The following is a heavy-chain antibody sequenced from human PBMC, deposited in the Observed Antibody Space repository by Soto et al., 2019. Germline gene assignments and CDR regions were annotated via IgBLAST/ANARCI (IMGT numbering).Heavy chain of an antibody. CDR2: ISGSGGST. Sequence: PGGSLRLSCAASGFPFSSYAMSWVRQAPGKGLEWVSGISGSGGSTYYADSVKGRFTISRDSSKNTLYLQMNSLRAEDTAVYYCAKDRYCSSTSCYARFDYWGQGTLVTVSS. V-gene: IGHV3-23*01. J-gene: IGHJ4*02. CDR3: AKDRYCSSTSCYARFDY. D-gene: IGHD2-2*01. CDR1: GFPFSSYA.